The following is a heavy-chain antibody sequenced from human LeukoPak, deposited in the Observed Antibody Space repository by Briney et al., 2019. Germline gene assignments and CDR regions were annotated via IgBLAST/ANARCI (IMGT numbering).Heavy chain of an antibody. CDR1: GGSISSYY. CDR2: IYYGGST. J-gene: IGHJ5*02. D-gene: IGHD3-10*01. Sequence: PSETLSLTCTVSGGSISSYYWSWIRQPPGKGLEWIGYIYYGGSTNYNPSLKSRVTISVDTSKNQFSLKLSSVTAADTAVYYCARRFGEDPWGQGTLVTVSS. V-gene: IGHV4-59*01. CDR3: ARRFGEDP.